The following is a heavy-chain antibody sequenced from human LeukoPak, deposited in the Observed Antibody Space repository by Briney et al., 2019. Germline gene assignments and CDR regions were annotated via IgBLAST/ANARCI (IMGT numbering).Heavy chain of an antibody. CDR3: AKLVRLTGTTKIFDY. Sequence: GGSLRLSCAASGFTFSSYGIHWVRQAPGKGLEWVAVISYDGTNKYYADSVKGRFTISRDNSKNTLYLQMNSLRAEDTAVYYCAKLVRLTGTTKIFDYWGQGTLVTVSS. CDR2: ISYDGTNK. J-gene: IGHJ4*02. D-gene: IGHD1-7*01. V-gene: IGHV3-30*18. CDR1: GFTFSSYG.